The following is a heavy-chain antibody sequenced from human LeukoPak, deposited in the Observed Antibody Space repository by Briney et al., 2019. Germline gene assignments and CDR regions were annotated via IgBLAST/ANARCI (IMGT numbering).Heavy chain of an antibody. CDR2: INPSGGST. Sequence: ASVKVSCKASGYTFTCYYMHWVRQAPGQGLEWMGIINPSGGSTSYAQKFQGRVTMTRDTSTSTVYMELSSLRSEDTAVYYCARSGPQFWFDPWGQGTLVTVSS. CDR3: ARSGPQFWFDP. CDR1: GYTFTCYY. J-gene: IGHJ5*02. V-gene: IGHV1-46*01. D-gene: IGHD3-10*01.